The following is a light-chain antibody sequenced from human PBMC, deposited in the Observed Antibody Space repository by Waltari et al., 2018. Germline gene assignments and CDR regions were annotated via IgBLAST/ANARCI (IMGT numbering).Light chain of an antibody. CDR3: SSYAGSTLM. CDR2: EVN. V-gene: IGLV2-8*01. J-gene: IGLJ3*02. CDR1: SSDVGGYDY. Sequence: QSALTQPPSASGSPGQSVTISCTGTSSDVGGYDYVSWYQQHPGKAPKLMIYEVNKRPSWVTDRFSCSKSCNTASLTVSGLQAEDEADYYCSSYAGSTLMFGGGTKLTVL.